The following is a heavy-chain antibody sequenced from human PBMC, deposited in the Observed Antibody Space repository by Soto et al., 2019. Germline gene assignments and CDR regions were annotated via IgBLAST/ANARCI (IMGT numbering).Heavy chain of an antibody. CDR3: AREGSIAARRGGAFYYYYGMAV. J-gene: IGHJ6*02. V-gene: IGHV1-3*01. Sequence: APVKVSRKASGYTITSYAMHLVRQAPGQRLEWMGWINAGNGNTKYSQKFQGRVTITRDTSASTAYMELSSLRSEDTAVYYCAREGSIAARRGGAFYYYYGMAVWGQGTTVTVSS. D-gene: IGHD6-6*01. CDR2: INAGNGNT. CDR1: GYTITSYA.